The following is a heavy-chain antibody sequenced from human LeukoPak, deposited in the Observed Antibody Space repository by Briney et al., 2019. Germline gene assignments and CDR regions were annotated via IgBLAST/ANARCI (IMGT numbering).Heavy chain of an antibody. J-gene: IGHJ4*02. Sequence: PGGSLRLSCAASGFTFSNYGMNWVRQAPGKGLEWVANIKQDGSEKYYVDSVKGRFTISRDNAKNSLYLQMNSLRAEDTAVYYCARKNGLDYWGQGTLVTVSS. CDR3: ARKNGLDY. V-gene: IGHV3-7*01. CDR2: IKQDGSEK. CDR1: GFTFSNYG.